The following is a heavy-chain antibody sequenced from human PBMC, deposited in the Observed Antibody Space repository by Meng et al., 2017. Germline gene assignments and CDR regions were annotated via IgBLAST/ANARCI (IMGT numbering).Heavy chain of an antibody. V-gene: IGHV4-34*01. CDR2: FNHSGST. D-gene: IGHD4-11*01. CDR3: ARGPTTMAHDFDY. Sequence: ELLKLSEGRSFTHMVSGGSFSTYYWSWIRQPPGKGLEWIGSFNHSGSTNYNPSLENRATISVDTSQNNLSLKLSSVTAADSAVYYCARGPTTMAHDFDYWGQGTLVTVSS. J-gene: IGHJ4*02. CDR1: GGSFSTYY.